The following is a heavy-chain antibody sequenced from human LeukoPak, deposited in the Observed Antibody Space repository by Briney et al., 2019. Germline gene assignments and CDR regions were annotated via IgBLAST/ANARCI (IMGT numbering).Heavy chain of an antibody. J-gene: IGHJ4*02. V-gene: IGHV3-7*01. Sequence: GGSLRLSCAASGFTFGTYWMAWVRQGPGKGLEWVASIREDGSDYGASMKGRFAISRNNAKNSVYLQMNSLRAEDTAVYYCARDVNWGHFDYWGQGTLVTVSS. CDR2: IREDGS. D-gene: IGHD7-27*01. CDR3: ARDVNWGHFDY. CDR1: GFTFGTYW.